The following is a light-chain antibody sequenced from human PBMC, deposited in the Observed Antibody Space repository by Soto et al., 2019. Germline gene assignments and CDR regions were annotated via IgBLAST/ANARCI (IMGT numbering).Light chain of an antibody. V-gene: IGLV2-14*01. CDR2: DVN. CDR3: NSYTSSSTLL. Sequence: SALTQPASVSGSPGQSITISCTGTSSDVGGYNYVSWYQQHPGKAPKLMIYDVNNRPSGVSNRFSGSKSGNTASLTISGLQAEDEADYYCNSYTSSSTLLFGGGTKLTVL. CDR1: SSDVGGYNY. J-gene: IGLJ2*01.